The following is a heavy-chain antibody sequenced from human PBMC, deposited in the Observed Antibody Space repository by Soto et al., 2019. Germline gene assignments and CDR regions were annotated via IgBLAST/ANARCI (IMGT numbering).Heavy chain of an antibody. CDR2: IYPGDSDT. CDR1: GYSFTSYW. V-gene: IGHV5-51*01. D-gene: IGHD4-4*01. CDR3: ARQAMTTDNYYYYGMDV. Sequence: PGESLKISCKGSGYSFTSYWIGWVRQMPGKGLEWMGIIYPGDSDTRYSPSFQGQVTISADKSISTAYLQWSSLKASDTAMYYRARQAMTTDNYYYYGMDVWGQGTTVTVSS. J-gene: IGHJ6*02.